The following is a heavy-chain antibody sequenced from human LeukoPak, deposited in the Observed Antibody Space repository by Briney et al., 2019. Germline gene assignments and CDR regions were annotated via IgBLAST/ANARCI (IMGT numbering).Heavy chain of an antibody. CDR1: GFTFSDDY. Sequence: GGSLRLSCAASGFTFSDDYMSWIRQAPGKGLEWVSYISMSVSTIYYADSGKGRFTISRDNAKNSLYLQMNSLRGEDTSVYYCARGPSPLRLAAGAFDIWGQETMVTVSS. CDR3: ARGPSPLRLAAGAFDI. J-gene: IGHJ3*02. D-gene: IGHD2-21*02. CDR2: ISMSVSTI. V-gene: IGHV3-11*01.